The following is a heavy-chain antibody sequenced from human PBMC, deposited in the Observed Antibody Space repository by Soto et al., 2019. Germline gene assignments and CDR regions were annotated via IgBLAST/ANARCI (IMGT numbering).Heavy chain of an antibody. CDR3: ARDPAIVATMGSWFDP. CDR1: GGSFSGYY. J-gene: IGHJ5*02. Sequence: SETLSLTCAVYGGSFSGYYWSWIRQPPGKGLEWIGEINHSGSTNYNPSLKSRVTISVDTSKNQFSLKLSSVTAADTAVYYCARDPAIVATMGSWFDPWGQGTLVTVSS. D-gene: IGHD5-12*01. V-gene: IGHV4-34*01. CDR2: INHSGST.